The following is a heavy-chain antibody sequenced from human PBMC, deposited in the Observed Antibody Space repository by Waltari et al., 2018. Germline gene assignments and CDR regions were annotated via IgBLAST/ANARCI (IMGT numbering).Heavy chain of an antibody. CDR1: GFTFDDYA. D-gene: IGHD2-21*01. CDR2: ISWNSGSI. J-gene: IGHJ4*02. V-gene: IGHV3-9*01. CDR3: ARLVEGFDY. Sequence: EVQLVESGGGLVQPGRSLRLSCAASGFTFDDYAMHWVRQAPGKGLEWVSGISWNSGSIGYADSVKGRFTISRDNAKNSLYLQMNSLRAEDTAVYYCARLVEGFDYWGQGTLVTVSS.